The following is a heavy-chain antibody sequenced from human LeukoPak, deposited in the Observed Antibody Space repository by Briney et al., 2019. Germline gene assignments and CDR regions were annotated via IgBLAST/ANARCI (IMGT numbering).Heavy chain of an antibody. Sequence: GASVNVSCKPSGYTFTGYYMHWVRQAPGQRLEGMGWINPDSAGTNYAQKCQGRVTMTRDTSISTAYMELSRLRSDDTAVYYCARAAVAGDYFDYWGQGTLVTVSS. CDR2: INPDSAGT. V-gene: IGHV1-2*02. CDR1: GYTFTGYY. J-gene: IGHJ4*02. CDR3: ARAAVAGDYFDY. D-gene: IGHD6-19*01.